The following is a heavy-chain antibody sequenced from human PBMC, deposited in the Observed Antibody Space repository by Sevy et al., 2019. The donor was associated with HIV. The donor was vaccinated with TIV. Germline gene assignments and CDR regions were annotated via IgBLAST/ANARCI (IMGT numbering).Heavy chain of an antibody. V-gene: IGHV3-21*01. J-gene: IGHJ4*02. CDR2: ISDDSRYI. D-gene: IGHD3-3*01. CDR3: ARDFTIFGVVSGIDY. CDR1: GFTFRSYS. Sequence: GGSLRLSCAASGFTFRSYSMNWVRQAPGKGLEWLSSISDDSRYIYYSDSVKDRFTISRANAKSSLYLQMNSLRVENTAIYYCARDFTIFGVVSGIDYWGQGNLVTVSS.